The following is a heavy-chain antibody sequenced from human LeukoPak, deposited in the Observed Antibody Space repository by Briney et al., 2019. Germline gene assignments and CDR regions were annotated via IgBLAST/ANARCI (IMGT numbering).Heavy chain of an antibody. CDR1: GFTFSSFW. V-gene: IGHV3-74*01. D-gene: IGHD2-15*01. CDR2: INSDGSST. Sequence: GGSLRLSCAVSGFTFSSFWMHWVRQVPGKGLVWVSRINSDGSSTSYADPVKGRFTISRDNAKNTLYLQMNSLRAEDTAVYYCARDARYCSGGTCQRRDAFDIWGQGTMVTVSS. CDR3: ARDARYCSGGTCQRRDAFDI. J-gene: IGHJ3*02.